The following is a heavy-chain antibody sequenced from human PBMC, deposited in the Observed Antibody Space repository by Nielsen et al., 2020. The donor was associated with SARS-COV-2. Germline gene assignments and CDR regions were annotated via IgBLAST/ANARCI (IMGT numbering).Heavy chain of an antibody. CDR1: GFTFDDYA. CDR2: ISWNSGSI. CDR3: ARDNPFTVWFGELTGRNAMDV. J-gene: IGHJ6*02. Sequence: SLKISCAASGFTFDDYAMHWVRQAPRKGLEWVSGISWNSGSIGYADSVKGRFTISRDNAKNSLYLQMNSLRAEDTAVYYCARDNPFTVWFGELTGRNAMDVWGQGTTVTVSS. D-gene: IGHD3-10*01. V-gene: IGHV3-9*01.